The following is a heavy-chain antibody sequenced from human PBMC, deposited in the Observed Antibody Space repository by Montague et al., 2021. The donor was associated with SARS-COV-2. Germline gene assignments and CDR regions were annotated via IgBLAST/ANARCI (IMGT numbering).Heavy chain of an antibody. Sequence: SETLSLTCTVSGGSISSSSYYWGRIRPPPGKGLEWIGSIYYSGSTYYNLSLKSPVTISIATSQNQFSLNLSSVTAADTAVYYCARVGRQQLVRLSGMDVWGQGTPVTVSS. D-gene: IGHD6-13*01. V-gene: IGHV4-39*07. CDR3: ARVGRQQLVRLSGMDV. CDR1: GGSISSSSYY. J-gene: IGHJ6*02. CDR2: IYYSGST.